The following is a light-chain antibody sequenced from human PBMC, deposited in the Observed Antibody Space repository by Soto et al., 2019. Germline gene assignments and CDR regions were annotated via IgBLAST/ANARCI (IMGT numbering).Light chain of an antibody. Sequence: QSALTQPASVSGSPGQSITISCTGTSSDVGGYNYVSWYQQHPGKAPKLMIYEVSHRPSGVSNRFSGSKSGNTASLTISGIQAEDEADYYCSSYTSNSTLDVFGTGTKVTVL. V-gene: IGLV2-14*01. CDR3: SSYTSNSTLDV. J-gene: IGLJ1*01. CDR2: EVS. CDR1: SSDVGGYNY.